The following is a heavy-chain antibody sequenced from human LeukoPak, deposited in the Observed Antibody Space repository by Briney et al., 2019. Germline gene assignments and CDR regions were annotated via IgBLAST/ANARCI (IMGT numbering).Heavy chain of an antibody. CDR1: GGSISSGGYY. J-gene: IGHJ4*02. D-gene: IGHD3-22*01. V-gene: IGHV4-31*03. Sequence: KTSETVSLTCTVSGGSISSGGYYWSWIRQHPGKGLEWIGYIYYSGSTYYNPSLKSRVTISIDTSKNQFSLKLSSVTAADTAVYYCARTVYYDSSGYHYYFDYWGQGTLVTVSS. CDR3: ARTVYYDSSGYHYYFDY. CDR2: IYYSGST.